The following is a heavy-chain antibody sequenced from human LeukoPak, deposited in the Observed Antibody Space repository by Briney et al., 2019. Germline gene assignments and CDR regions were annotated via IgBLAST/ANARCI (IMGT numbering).Heavy chain of an antibody. CDR2: ISNDGSKK. V-gene: IGHV3-30-3*01. CDR1: GFTFSKYT. D-gene: IGHD4-17*01. J-gene: IGHJ3*02. Sequence: GGSLRLSCAASGFTFSKYTMHWVRQAPGKGLEWVALISNDGSKKGYVDSEMGRFTISRDNSKNTLYLQMNSLTTEDTAVYYCARDDDYDDHNTFDMWGHGTMVTVSS. CDR3: ARDDDYDDHNTFDM.